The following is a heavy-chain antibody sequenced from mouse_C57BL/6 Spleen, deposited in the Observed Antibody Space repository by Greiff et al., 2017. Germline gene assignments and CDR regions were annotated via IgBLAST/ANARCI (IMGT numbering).Heavy chain of an antibody. J-gene: IGHJ2*01. CDR2: IYPGSGNT. CDR1: GYTFTDYY. CDR3: AREGTWHPFDY. V-gene: IGHV1-84*01. Sequence: QVQLQQSGPELVKPGASVKISCKASGYTFTDYYINWVKQRPGQGLVWIGWIYPGSGNTKYNEKFKGKATLTVDTSSSTAYMQLSSLTSEDSAVYFCAREGTWHPFDYWGQGTTLTVSS.